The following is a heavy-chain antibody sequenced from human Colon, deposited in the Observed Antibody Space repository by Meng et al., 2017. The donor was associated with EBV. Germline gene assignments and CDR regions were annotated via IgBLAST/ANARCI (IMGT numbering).Heavy chain of an antibody. D-gene: IGHD2-21*01. Sequence: QVQRQGSGPGLVEPSQTLSPTCTVSGGSMSSGNYYWSWIRQPPGKGLEWIGYIHHSGSAYYNPSLKSRVSISVDTSKNQFSLNLNSMTAADTAVYYCASFDHIPRRNYFDYWGQETLVTVS. CDR1: GGSMSSGNYY. CDR3: ASFDHIPRRNYFDY. J-gene: IGHJ4*02. CDR2: IHHSGSA. V-gene: IGHV4-30-4*01.